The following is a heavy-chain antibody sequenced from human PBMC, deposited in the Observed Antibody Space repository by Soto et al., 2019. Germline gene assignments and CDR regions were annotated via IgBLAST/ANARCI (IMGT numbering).Heavy chain of an antibody. Sequence: GWSLILSCAASGFTFSSYGMHWVRQAPGNGLEWVAVISYDGSNKSYADPVKGRFTISRDNSKNTLCLQMHSLRAEDNAVYYRAKDSKQWLTAHAAFDIWGQGTMVTVS. V-gene: IGHV3-30*18. D-gene: IGHD6-19*01. J-gene: IGHJ3*02. CDR2: ISYDGSNK. CDR1: GFTFSSYG. CDR3: AKDSKQWLTAHAAFDI.